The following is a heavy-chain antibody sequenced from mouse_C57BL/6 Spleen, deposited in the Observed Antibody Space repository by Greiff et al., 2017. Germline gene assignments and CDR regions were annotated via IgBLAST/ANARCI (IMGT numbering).Heavy chain of an antibody. D-gene: IGHD1-1*01. CDR2: IWGDGST. CDR1: GFSLTSYG. CDR3: AKPEDYYGSSPFDYAMDY. J-gene: IGHJ4*01. Sequence: VQVVESGPGLVAPSQSLSITCTVSGFSLTSYGVSWVRQPPGKGLEWLGVIWGDGSTNYHSALISRLSISKDNSTSQVFLKMNSLQTDDTATYYYAKPEDYYGSSPFDYAMDYWGQGTSVTVSS. V-gene: IGHV2-3*01.